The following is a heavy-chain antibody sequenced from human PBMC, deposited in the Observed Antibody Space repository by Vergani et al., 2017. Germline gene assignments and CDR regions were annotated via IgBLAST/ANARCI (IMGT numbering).Heavy chain of an antibody. J-gene: IGHJ4*02. CDR1: GYSISSGVYY. D-gene: IGHD3-22*01. CDR3: ARMGGYDEGDAFRIGYFDS. V-gene: IGHV4-31*03. CDR2: IYSTGST. Sequence: QVQLQESGPGLVKPSQTLSLTCSVSGYSISSGVYYWNWIRQHPGKGLEWIGYIYSTGSTHHNPSLRRRINMSVDTSKNQFSLKLNSVTAADTAMYYCARMGGYDEGDAFRIGYFDSWGPGIRVTVSS.